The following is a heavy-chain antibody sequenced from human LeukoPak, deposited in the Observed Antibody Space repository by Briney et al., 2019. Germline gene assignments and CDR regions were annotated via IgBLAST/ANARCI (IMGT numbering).Heavy chain of an antibody. Sequence: SETLSLTCTVSGGSISSYYWSWIRQPPGKGLEWIGYIYTSGSTNYNPSLKSRVTISVDTSKNQFSLKLSSVTAADTAVSYCARQAADYDFWSGLRDLYYYYYMDVWAKGPRSPSP. CDR1: GGSISSYY. V-gene: IGHV4-4*09. D-gene: IGHD3-3*01. CDR3: ARQAADYDFWSGLRDLYYYYYMDV. CDR2: IYTSGST. J-gene: IGHJ6*03.